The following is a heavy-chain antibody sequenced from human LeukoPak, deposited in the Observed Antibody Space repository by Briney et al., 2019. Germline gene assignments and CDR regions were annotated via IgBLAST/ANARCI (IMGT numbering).Heavy chain of an antibody. CDR1: GFTFSSYA. J-gene: IGHJ3*02. D-gene: IGHD6-19*01. V-gene: IGHV3-64*01. CDR2: ISSNGGST. CDR3: ARNSSTHAFDI. Sequence: GGSLRLSCAASGFTFSSYAMHWVRQAPGKGLEYVSAISSNGGSTYYANSVKGRFTISRDNSKNTLYLQMGSLRAEDMAVYYCARNSSTHAFDIWGQGTMVTVSS.